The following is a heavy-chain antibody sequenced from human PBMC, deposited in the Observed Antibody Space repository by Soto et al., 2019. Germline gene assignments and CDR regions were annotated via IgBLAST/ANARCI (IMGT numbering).Heavy chain of an antibody. CDR1: GFSLTTSGVG. D-gene: IGHD3-3*01. CDR3: AHRVLRTVFGLVTTTAIYFDF. J-gene: IGHJ4*02. CDR2: IYWDDDK. Sequence: QITLNESGPTQVKPRQTLTLTCTFSGFSLTTSGVGVGWIRQSPGKAPEWLALIYWDDDKRYSPSLKSRFNINKDTSKNPVVLTMADLDPADTATYYCAHRVLRTVFGLVTTTAIYFDFWGQGTPVAVSS. V-gene: IGHV2-5*02.